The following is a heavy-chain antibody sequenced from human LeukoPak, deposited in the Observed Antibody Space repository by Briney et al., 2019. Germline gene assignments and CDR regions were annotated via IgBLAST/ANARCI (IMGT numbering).Heavy chain of an antibody. CDR2: ISGSGGST. V-gene: IGHV3-23*01. CDR1: GFTFSSYA. Sequence: GGSLRLSCAAPGFTFSSYAMSWVRQAPGKGLEWVSGISGSGGSTNYADSVKGRFTISRDNSKNTLYLQMNSLRAEDTALYYCAKDSSGWYHWFDPWGQGTLVTVSS. J-gene: IGHJ5*02. CDR3: AKDSSGWYHWFDP. D-gene: IGHD6-19*01.